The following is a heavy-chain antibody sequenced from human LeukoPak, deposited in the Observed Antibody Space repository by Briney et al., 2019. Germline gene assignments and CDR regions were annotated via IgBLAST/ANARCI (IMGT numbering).Heavy chain of an antibody. CDR2: IYYSGST. CDR3: ARELEPYYYYGMDV. Sequence: SETLSLTCTVSGGSISSYYWSWIRQPPGKGLEWIGYIYYSGSTNYNPSLKSRVTISVDTSKNQFSLKLSSVTAADTAVYYCARELEPYYYYGMDVWGQGTTVTVSS. J-gene: IGHJ6*02. V-gene: IGHV4-59*01. CDR1: GGSISSYY. D-gene: IGHD1-1*01.